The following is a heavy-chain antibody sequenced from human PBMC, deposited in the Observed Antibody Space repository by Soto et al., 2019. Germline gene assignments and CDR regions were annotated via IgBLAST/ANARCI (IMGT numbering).Heavy chain of an antibody. Sequence: SETLSLTCTVSGGSISSYYWSWIRQPPGKGLEWIGYIYYSGSTNYNPSLKSRVTISVDTSKNQFSLKLSSVTAADTAVYYCAREIMITFGGVIAPAYGMDVWGQGTTVTVSS. CDR3: AREIMITFGGVIAPAYGMDV. CDR1: GGSISSYY. D-gene: IGHD3-16*02. V-gene: IGHV4-59*01. CDR2: IYYSGST. J-gene: IGHJ6*02.